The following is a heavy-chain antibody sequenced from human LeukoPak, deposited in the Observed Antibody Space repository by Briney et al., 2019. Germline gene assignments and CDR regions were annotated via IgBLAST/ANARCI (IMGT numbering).Heavy chain of an antibody. Sequence: ASVTVSCKASGYTFTGYFMHWVRQAPGQGVEWMGWINPNSGGTNYAQKFQGRVTITRDTSISTAYMELSRLRSDDTAVDYCARDIGVAGRDYWGQGTLVTVSS. D-gene: IGHD3-3*01. CDR1: GYTFTGYF. V-gene: IGHV1-2*02. J-gene: IGHJ4*02. CDR3: ARDIGVAGRDY. CDR2: INPNSGGT.